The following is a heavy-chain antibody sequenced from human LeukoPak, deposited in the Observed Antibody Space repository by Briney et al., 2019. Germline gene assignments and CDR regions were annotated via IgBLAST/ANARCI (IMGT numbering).Heavy chain of an antibody. Sequence: PGGSLRLSCAASGFTFSSYGIHWVRQAPGKGLEWVAVISYDGSNKYYADSVKGRFTISRDNSKNTLYLQMNSLRAEDTAVYYCAKGQYYYDSSGAFDIWGQGTMVTVSS. CDR1: GFTFSSYG. CDR2: ISYDGSNK. D-gene: IGHD3-22*01. V-gene: IGHV3-30*18. CDR3: AKGQYYYDSSGAFDI. J-gene: IGHJ3*02.